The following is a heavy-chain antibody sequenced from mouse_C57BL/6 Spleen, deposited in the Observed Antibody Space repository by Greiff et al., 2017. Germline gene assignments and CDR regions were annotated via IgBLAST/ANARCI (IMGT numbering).Heavy chain of an antibody. Sequence: EVQLQQSGPELVKPGASVKISCKASGYTFTDYYMNWVKQSHGKSLEWIGDINPNNGGTSYNQKFKGKATLTVDKSSSTAYMELRSLTSEDSAVYYCARSECSLLALFDYWGKGTTLTVSS. CDR2: INPNNGGT. CDR1: GYTFTDYY. V-gene: IGHV1-26*01. J-gene: IGHJ2*01. CDR3: ARSECSLLALFDY. D-gene: IGHD6-1*01.